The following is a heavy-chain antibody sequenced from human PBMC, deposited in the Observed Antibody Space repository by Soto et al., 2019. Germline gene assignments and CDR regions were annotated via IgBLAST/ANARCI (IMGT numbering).Heavy chain of an antibody. CDR1: GFTFSSYS. V-gene: IGHV3-21*01. Sequence: ESGGGLVKPGGSLRLSCAASGFTFSSYSMNWVRQAPGKGLEWVSSISSSSSYIYYADSVKGRFTISRDNAKNSLYLQMNSLRAEDTAVYYCARGRITGTAHFDYWGQGTLVTVSS. J-gene: IGHJ4*02. CDR3: ARGRITGTAHFDY. D-gene: IGHD1-7*01. CDR2: ISSSSSYI.